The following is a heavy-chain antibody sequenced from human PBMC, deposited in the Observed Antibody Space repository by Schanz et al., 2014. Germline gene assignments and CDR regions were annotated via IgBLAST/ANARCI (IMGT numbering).Heavy chain of an antibody. D-gene: IGHD1-1*01. J-gene: IGHJ5*02. CDR2: DAHDGRA. CDR1: GFTFSDYY. CDR3: ARGRVLES. V-gene: IGHV3-66*02. Sequence: EVQLVESGGGLVKPGGSLRLSCAASGFTFSDYYMSWIRQAPGKGLEWVSGFDAHDGRAYYADSVKGRFTISRDNSKNTLYLQMNSLRPEDTAVYYCARGRVLESWGQGTLVTVSS.